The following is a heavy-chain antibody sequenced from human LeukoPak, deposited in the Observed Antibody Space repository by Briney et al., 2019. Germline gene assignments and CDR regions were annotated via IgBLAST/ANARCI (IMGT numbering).Heavy chain of an antibody. CDR1: GGTFSSYA. D-gene: IGHD4-17*01. CDR2: IIPIFGTA. Sequence: LRASVKVSCKASGGTFSSYAISWVRQAPGQGLEWMGGIIPIFGTANYAQKFQGRVTITADESTSTAYMELSSLRSEDTAVYYCARDAGYGDHHNYYFDYWGQGTLVTVSS. CDR3: ARDAGYGDHHNYYFDY. J-gene: IGHJ4*02. V-gene: IGHV1-69*13.